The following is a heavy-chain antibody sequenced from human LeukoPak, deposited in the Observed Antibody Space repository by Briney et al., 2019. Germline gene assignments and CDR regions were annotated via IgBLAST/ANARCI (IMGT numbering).Heavy chain of an antibody. D-gene: IGHD1-1*01. CDR1: GYTFTSYY. V-gene: IGHV1-24*01. Sequence: ASVKVSCKASGYTFTSYYMHWVRQAPGKGLEWMGGFDPEDGETIYAQKFQGRVTMTEDTSTDTAYMELSSLRSEDTAVYYCAITSTIGQAYWGQGTLVTVSS. CDR2: FDPEDGET. CDR3: AITSTIGQAY. J-gene: IGHJ4*02.